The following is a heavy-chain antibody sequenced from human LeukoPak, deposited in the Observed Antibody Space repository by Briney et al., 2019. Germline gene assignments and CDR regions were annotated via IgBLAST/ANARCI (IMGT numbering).Heavy chain of an antibody. CDR2: ISGDGGST. D-gene: IGHD3-22*01. Sequence: GGSLRLSCAASGFTFDDYAMHWVRQAPGKGLEWASLISGDGGSTYYADSVKGRFTISRDNSKNSLYLQMNSLRTEDTALYYCAKDTSSYYYDSSGFYGMDVWGQGTTVTVSS. CDR3: AKDTSSYYYDSSGFYGMDV. J-gene: IGHJ6*02. CDR1: GFTFDDYA. V-gene: IGHV3-43*02.